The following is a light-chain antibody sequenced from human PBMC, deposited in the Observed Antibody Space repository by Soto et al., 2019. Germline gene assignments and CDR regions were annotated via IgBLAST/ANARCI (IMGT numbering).Light chain of an antibody. Sequence: EIVLAQSPGTLSLSPGERATLSCRASQSVTNSFLAWYQQKPGQAPRLLIYCASRRATGIPDRFTGSGSGTDFTLTISRLEPEDFAVYYCQQYHSLPRTFGQGTKVDIK. CDR1: QSVTNSF. J-gene: IGKJ1*01. CDR3: QQYHSLPRT. V-gene: IGKV3-20*01. CDR2: CAS.